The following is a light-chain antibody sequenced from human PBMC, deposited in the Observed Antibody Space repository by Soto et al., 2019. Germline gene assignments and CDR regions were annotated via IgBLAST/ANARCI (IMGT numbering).Light chain of an antibody. Sequence: VLTQSPGTLSLSQRERATLSCSTSHTARGNLAWYQQKPGQAPRLLIYGASTRATAIPPRFSGSGSGTEFTLTISSLQSEDFAVYYCQQYDNWPITFGQGTRLELK. CDR3: QQYDNWPIT. CDR2: GAS. CDR1: HTARGN. V-gene: IGKV3-15*01. J-gene: IGKJ5*01.